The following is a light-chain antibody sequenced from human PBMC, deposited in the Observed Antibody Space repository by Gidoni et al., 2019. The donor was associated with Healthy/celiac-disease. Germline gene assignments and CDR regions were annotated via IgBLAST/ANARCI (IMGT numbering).Light chain of an antibody. CDR2: DAS. J-gene: IGKJ5*01. Sequence: DIVLTQSPATLSLSPGERATLTCRASQSVSSYLAWYQQKPGQAPRLLIYDASNRATGIPARFSGSGSGTDFTLTTSSLEPEDFAVYYCQQRSNWPLITFGQGTRLEIK. CDR1: QSVSSY. V-gene: IGKV3-11*01. CDR3: QQRSNWPLIT.